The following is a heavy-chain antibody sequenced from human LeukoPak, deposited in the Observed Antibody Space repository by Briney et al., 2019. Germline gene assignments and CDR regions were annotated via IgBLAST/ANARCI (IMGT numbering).Heavy chain of an antibody. J-gene: IGHJ5*02. D-gene: IGHD6-19*01. CDR3: ARVVAVAGTCWFDP. Sequence: SETLSLTCTVSGGSISSYYWSWIRQPAGKGLEWIGRIYTSGSTNYNPSLKSRVTMSVDTSKNQFSLKLSSVTAADTAVYYWARVVAVAGTCWFDPWGQGTLVTVSS. CDR2: IYTSGST. V-gene: IGHV4-4*07. CDR1: GGSISSYY.